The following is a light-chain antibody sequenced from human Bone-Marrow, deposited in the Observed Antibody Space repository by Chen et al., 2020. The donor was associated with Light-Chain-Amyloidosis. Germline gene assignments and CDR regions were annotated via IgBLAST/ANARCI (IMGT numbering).Light chain of an antibody. V-gene: IGKV1-27*01. CDR1: QGISNF. CDR3: QKYDTAPFT. CDR2: GAS. J-gene: IGKJ3*01. Sequence: DIQMSQSPSYLSASVGDRVTITCRASQGISNFLAWYQQKSGKSPRLLIYGASTLHSGVPSRFGGSGSGTDFSLTISSLQSEDVATYFCQKYDTAPFTFGPGTKVELK.